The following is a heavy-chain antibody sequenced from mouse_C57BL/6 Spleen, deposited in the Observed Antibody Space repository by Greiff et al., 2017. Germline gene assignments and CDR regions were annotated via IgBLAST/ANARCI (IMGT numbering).Heavy chain of an antibody. D-gene: IGHD2-5*01. CDR2: INPNYGTT. Sequence: EVKLVESGPELVKPGASVKISCKASGYSFTDYNMNWVKQSNGKSLEWIGVINPNYGTTSYNQKFKGKATLTVDQSSSTAYMQLNSLTSEDSAVYYCASSYYSNYAWFAYWGQGTLVTVSA. CDR3: ASSYYSNYAWFAY. J-gene: IGHJ3*01. CDR1: GYSFTDYN. V-gene: IGHV1-39*01.